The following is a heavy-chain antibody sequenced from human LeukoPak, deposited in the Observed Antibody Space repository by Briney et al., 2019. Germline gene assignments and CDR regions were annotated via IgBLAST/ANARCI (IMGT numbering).Heavy chain of an antibody. CDR3: ARMATAFDY. CDR1: GFTFSNYW. V-gene: IGHV3-7*04. D-gene: IGHD1-1*01. J-gene: IGHJ4*02. CDR2: INRDGNEK. Sequence: PGGSLRLSCAASGFTFSNYWMSWVRQAPGKGLEWVANINRDGNEKYYVDSVRGRFTISRDNAKNTLYLQMNSLRAEDTAVYYCARMATAFDYWGQGTLVTVSS.